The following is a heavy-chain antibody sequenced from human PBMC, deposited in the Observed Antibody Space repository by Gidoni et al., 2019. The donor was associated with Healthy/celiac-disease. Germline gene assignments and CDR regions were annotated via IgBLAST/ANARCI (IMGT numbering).Heavy chain of an antibody. J-gene: IGHJ4*02. CDR1: GYTFTSFG. CDR2: ISAYNGNT. D-gene: IGHD3-16*02. V-gene: IGHV1-18*01. CDR3: ARVREGYDYVWGSYRLYYFDY. Sequence: QVQLVQSGAGVKKPGASVTASCKASGYTFTSFGISWGRQAPGQGLAWMGWISAYNGNTNYAQKLQGRVTMTPDTSTSTAYMELRSLRSDDTAVYYCARVREGYDYVWGSYRLYYFDYWGQGTLVTVSS.